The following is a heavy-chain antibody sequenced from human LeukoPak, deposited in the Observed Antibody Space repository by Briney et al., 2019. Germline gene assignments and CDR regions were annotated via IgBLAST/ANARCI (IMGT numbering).Heavy chain of an antibody. D-gene: IGHD2-2*01. V-gene: IGHV3-7*01. J-gene: IGHJ5*02. Sequence: GGSLRLSCAAPGFTFSSYWMSWVRQAPGKGLEWVANIKQDGSEKYYVDSVKGRFTISRDNAQHSLYLQMNSLRAEDTAVYYCARDDCSSISCYHNWFDPWGQGTLVTVSS. CDR1: GFTFSSYW. CDR2: IKQDGSEK. CDR3: ARDDCSSISCYHNWFDP.